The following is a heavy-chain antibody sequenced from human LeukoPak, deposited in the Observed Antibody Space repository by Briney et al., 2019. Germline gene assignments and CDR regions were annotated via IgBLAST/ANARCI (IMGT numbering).Heavy chain of an antibody. Sequence: GGSLRLSCAASGFTFSSYAMTWVRQAPGKGLEWVSAISGSGGSTYYADSVKGRFTISRDNSKNTLYLQMNSLRAEDTAVYCCAKVYSSGYYYVSEGFDYWGQGTLVTVSS. D-gene: IGHD3-22*01. V-gene: IGHV3-23*01. CDR3: AKVYSSGYYYVSEGFDY. J-gene: IGHJ4*02. CDR2: ISGSGGST. CDR1: GFTFSSYA.